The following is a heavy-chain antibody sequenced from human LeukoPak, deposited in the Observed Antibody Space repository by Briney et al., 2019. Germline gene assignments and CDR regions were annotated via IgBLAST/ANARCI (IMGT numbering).Heavy chain of an antibody. CDR1: GGSISSYY. Sequence: SETLSLTCTVSGGSISSYYWSWIRQPAGKGLEWIGRIYTSGSTNYNSSLKSRVTMSVDTSRNQFSLKLSSVTAADTAVYYCARGSPTYYDFWSGYSGGDAFDIWGQGTMVTVSS. CDR3: ARGSPTYYDFWSGYSGGDAFDI. CDR2: IYTSGST. D-gene: IGHD3-3*01. J-gene: IGHJ3*02. V-gene: IGHV4-4*07.